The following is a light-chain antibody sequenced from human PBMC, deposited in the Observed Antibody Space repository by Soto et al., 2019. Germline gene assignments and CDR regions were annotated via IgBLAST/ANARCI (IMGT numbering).Light chain of an antibody. CDR1: NIGSKG. V-gene: IGLV3-21*02. Sequence: SYVLTQPPSVSVAPGQTARVNCGGNNIGSKGVHWYQQKPGQAPVVVVYDDIHRPSGIPERLSGSNSGNTATLTISKVEAGDEADYYCQVWDDSSGHPTYVFGPGTKLTVL. CDR2: DDI. CDR3: QVWDDSSGHPTYV. J-gene: IGLJ1*01.